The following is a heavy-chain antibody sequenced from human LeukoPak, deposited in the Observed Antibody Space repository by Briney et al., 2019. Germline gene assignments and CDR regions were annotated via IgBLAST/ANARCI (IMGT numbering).Heavy chain of an antibody. Sequence: PGGSLRLSCAASGFTFDDYAMSWVRQAPGRGLEWVSGINWSGGSTGYADSVKGRFTISRDNAKNSLYLQMNRLRAQDTALYYCARGSGYNGDLFDYWGQGTLVTVSS. D-gene: IGHD3-9*01. J-gene: IGHJ4*02. V-gene: IGHV3-20*04. CDR3: ARGSGYNGDLFDY. CDR1: GFTFDDYA. CDR2: INWSGGST.